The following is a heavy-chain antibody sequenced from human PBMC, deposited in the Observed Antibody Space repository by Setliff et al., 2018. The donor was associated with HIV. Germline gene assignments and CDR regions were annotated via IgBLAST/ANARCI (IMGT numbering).Heavy chain of an antibody. CDR2: IYHSGNT. CDR1: GGFISTGGYS. J-gene: IGHJ4*02. V-gene: IGHV4-30-2*01. CDR3: AREIPYSYGGRGHPL. Sequence: SETLSLTCTVSGGFISTGGYSWSWIRQPPGKGLEWIGYIYHSGNTYYNPSLKSRVSISVDRSKNHFSPRLSSVTAADTAVYYCAREIPYSYGGRGHPLWGQGTLVTVSS. D-gene: IGHD3-22*01.